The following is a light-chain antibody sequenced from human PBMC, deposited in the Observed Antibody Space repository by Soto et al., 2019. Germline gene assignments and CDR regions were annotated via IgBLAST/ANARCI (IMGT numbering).Light chain of an antibody. CDR1: QSVRNH. Sequence: DIQMTQSPPSLSASVGDRVTITCRASQSVRNHLNWYQQKPGKAPQLLIYAASSLHSGVPSRFSGSGSGTDFTLTISSLRPEDFATYFCQQSYITPLTFGGGTKVEIK. CDR2: AAS. V-gene: IGKV1-39*01. CDR3: QQSYITPLT. J-gene: IGKJ4*01.